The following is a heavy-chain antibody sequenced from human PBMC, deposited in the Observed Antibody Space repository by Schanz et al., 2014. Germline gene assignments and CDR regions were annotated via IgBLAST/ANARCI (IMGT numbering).Heavy chain of an antibody. J-gene: IGHJ5*02. V-gene: IGHV3-11*05. CDR1: GFTFSDYY. Sequence: QVQLVESGGGVVQPGRSLRLSCAASGFTFSDYYMSWIRQAPGKGLEWVSYISGTTTYTNYADSVKGRFTISRDNSENTLYLQMNSLSADDTAVFYCAREPLSGYNWFDPWGQGSLVTVSS. CDR2: ISGTTTYT. CDR3: AREPLSGYNWFDP. D-gene: IGHD6-25*01.